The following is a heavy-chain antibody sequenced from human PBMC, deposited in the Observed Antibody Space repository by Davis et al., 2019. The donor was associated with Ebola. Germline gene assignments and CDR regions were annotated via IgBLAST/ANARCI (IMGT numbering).Heavy chain of an antibody. J-gene: IGHJ5*02. CDR2: ISSSSSYI. Sequence: GESLKISCAASGFTFSSYSMNWVRQAPGKGLEWVSSISSSSSYIYYADSVKGRFTISRDNAKNSLYLQMNSLRAEDTAVYYCAREWVVRWFDPWGQGTLVTVSS. D-gene: IGHD1-26*01. V-gene: IGHV3-21*01. CDR3: AREWVVRWFDP. CDR1: GFTFSSYS.